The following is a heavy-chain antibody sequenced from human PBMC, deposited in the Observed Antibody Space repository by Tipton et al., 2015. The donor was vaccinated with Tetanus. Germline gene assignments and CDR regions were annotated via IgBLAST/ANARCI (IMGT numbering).Heavy chain of an antibody. CDR3: ARDQGGGRVVRLNWFDP. J-gene: IGHJ5*02. D-gene: IGHD6-6*01. V-gene: IGHV4-31*03. CDR1: GGSISGSGYF. Sequence: GLVKPSQTLSLTCSVSGGSISGSGYFWNWLRHLPGKGLEWIGYIYYSGDTYYNPSLKSRVTMSVDTSKNQFSLNLSSVTAADTGVYYCARDQGGGRVVRLNWFDPWGPGTLVTVSS. CDR2: IYYSGDT.